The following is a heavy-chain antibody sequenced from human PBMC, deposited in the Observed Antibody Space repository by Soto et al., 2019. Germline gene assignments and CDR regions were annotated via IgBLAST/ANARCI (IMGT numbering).Heavy chain of an antibody. CDR2: INPKSGGT. Sequence: ASVKVSCKASGYTFTDYYIDWVRQAPGQGLEWMGRINPKSGGTNYAQRFQGRVTMTRDTSITTAYMDLSRLTSDDTATYYCAKTYDGSGQPSHWLDPWGQGTPVTVSS. J-gene: IGHJ5*02. V-gene: IGHV1-2*06. D-gene: IGHD3-22*01. CDR3: AKTYDGSGQPSHWLDP. CDR1: GYTFTDYY.